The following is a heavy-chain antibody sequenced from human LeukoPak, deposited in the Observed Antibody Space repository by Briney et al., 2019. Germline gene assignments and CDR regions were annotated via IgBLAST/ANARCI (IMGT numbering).Heavy chain of an antibody. Sequence: GGSLRLSCAASGFTFNSYSMNWVRQAPGKGLEWVSSLSSTGNFVHYADSVKGRFTISRDNARNSLYLQMDSLRGEDTAVYFCARVGCRGGSCSSRGDYYYGMDVWGQGTTVTVSS. D-gene: IGHD2-15*01. CDR3: ARVGCRGGSCSSRGDYYYGMDV. CDR1: GFTFNSYS. V-gene: IGHV3-21*06. J-gene: IGHJ6*02. CDR2: LSSTGNFV.